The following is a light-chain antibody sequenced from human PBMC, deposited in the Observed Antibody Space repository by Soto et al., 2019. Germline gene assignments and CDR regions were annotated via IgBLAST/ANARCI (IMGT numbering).Light chain of an antibody. J-gene: IGLJ2*01. V-gene: IGLV2-8*01. CDR2: EVS. CDR1: SSDVGGYNY. CDR3: SSYGGTNSLKV. Sequence: QSALTQPPSASGSPGQSVTISCTGTSSDVGGYNYVSWYQQHPGKAPKVMMYEVSKRPSGVPDRFSGSKSGNTASLTVSGLQDEDEADYYCSSYGGTNSLKVFGGGTKLTVL.